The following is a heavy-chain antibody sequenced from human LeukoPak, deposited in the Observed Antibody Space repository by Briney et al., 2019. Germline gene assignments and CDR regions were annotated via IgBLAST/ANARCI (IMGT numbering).Heavy chain of an antibody. V-gene: IGHV1-2*02. CDR3: ARVGTEKAFDI. D-gene: IGHD1-1*01. Sequence: ASVKVSCKASGYTFTGYYMHWVRQAPGQGPEWMGWINPNSGGTNYAQKFQGRVTMTRDTSLSTVYMELSRLRSDDTAVYYCARVGTEKAFDIWGQGTMVTVSS. J-gene: IGHJ3*02. CDR2: INPNSGGT. CDR1: GYTFTGYY.